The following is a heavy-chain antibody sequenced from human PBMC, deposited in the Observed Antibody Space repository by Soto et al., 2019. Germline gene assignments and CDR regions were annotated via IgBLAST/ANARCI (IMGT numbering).Heavy chain of an antibody. CDR2: IYYSGST. J-gene: IGHJ4*02. CDR1: GGSISSSSYY. V-gene: IGHV4-39*01. Sequence: SETLSLTCTVAGGSISSSSYYWGWIREPPGKGLEWIGSIYYSGSTYYNPSLKSRVTISVDTSKNQSSLKLSSVTAADTAVYYCARQWLVQYYFDYWGQGTLVTVSS. CDR3: ARQWLVQYYFDY. D-gene: IGHD6-19*01.